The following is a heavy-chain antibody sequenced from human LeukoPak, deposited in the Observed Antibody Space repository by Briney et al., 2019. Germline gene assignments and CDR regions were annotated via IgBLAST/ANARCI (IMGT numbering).Heavy chain of an antibody. J-gene: IGHJ3*02. Sequence: PSETLSLTCTVSVGSLSSGGYYWSWIRQHPGKGLEWIGYVYYSGSTYYNPSLKGPVTISVDTSKNQFSLKLSSVTAADTAVYYCAREGPIVVVPAFDIWGQGTMVTVSS. CDR2: VYYSGST. D-gene: IGHD3-22*01. CDR1: VGSLSSGGYY. V-gene: IGHV4-31*01. CDR3: AREGPIVVVPAFDI.